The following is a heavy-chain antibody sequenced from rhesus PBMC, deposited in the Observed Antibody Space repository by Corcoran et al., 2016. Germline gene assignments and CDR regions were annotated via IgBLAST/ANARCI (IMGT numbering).Heavy chain of an antibody. CDR1: GGSISGYY. V-gene: IGHV4-165*02. D-gene: IGHD3-9*01. J-gene: IGHJ5-2*02. CDR2: IGGRSGST. Sequence: QVQLQESGPGLVKPSETLSLTCAVSGGSISGYYWNWIRQPPGKGLEGIGYIGGRSGSTYYNPSLKMRVTISTAASKNQFSLKLSSVTAADTAVYYCARKGYVGYNSLDVWGRGVLVTVSS. CDR3: ARKGYVGYNSLDV.